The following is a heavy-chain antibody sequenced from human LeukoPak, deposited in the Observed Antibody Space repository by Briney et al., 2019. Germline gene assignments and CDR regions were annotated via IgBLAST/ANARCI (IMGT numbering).Heavy chain of an antibody. CDR3: ARVWFGGYYLDY. Sequence: GGSLRLSCAASGFTFSNYGMHWVRQAPGKGLEWVAVIWFDGSNKYYVDSVKGRFTISRDNSKNTLYLQMNSLRAEDTAVYYCARVWFGGYYLDYWGQGTLVTVSS. D-gene: IGHD3-10*01. V-gene: IGHV3-33*01. J-gene: IGHJ4*02. CDR1: GFTFSNYG. CDR2: IWFDGSNK.